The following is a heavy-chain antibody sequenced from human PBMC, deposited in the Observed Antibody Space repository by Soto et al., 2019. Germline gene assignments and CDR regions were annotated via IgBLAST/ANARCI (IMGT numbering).Heavy chain of an antibody. Sequence: ESGGGLVQPGGSLRLSCAASGFTLDDYTMHWVRQAPGKGLEWVAGVGWNGGDIVYADSVKGRFTVSRDNTKNSLYLEMNSLRTEDTAIYYCAKDRAVVVPVSTSYFHYYGLDVWGQGTTVTVS. CDR3: AKDRAVVVPVSTSYFHYYGLDV. CDR2: VGWNGGDI. D-gene: IGHD2-2*01. J-gene: IGHJ6*02. CDR1: GFTLDDYT. V-gene: IGHV3-9*01.